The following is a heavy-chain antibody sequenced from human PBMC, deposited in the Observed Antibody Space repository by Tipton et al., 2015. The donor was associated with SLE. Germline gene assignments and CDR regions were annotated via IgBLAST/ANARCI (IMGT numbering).Heavy chain of an antibody. Sequence: SLRLSCAASGFTVSSNYMSWVRQAPGKGLEWVSVIYSGGSTYYADSVRGRFTISRDNSKNTLYLQMNSLRAEDTAVYYCARDSKWEPRNYWGQGTLATVSS. J-gene: IGHJ4*02. CDR2: IYSGGST. D-gene: IGHD1-26*01. CDR3: ARDSKWEPRNY. CDR1: GFTVSSNY. V-gene: IGHV3-53*05.